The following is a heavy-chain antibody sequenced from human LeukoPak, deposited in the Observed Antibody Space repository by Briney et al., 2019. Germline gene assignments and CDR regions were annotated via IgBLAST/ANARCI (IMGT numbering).Heavy chain of an antibody. CDR2: ISSGSYYI. V-gene: IGHV3-21*01. CDR1: GFTFSTYT. CDR3: GAAYSGSSPFDY. Sequence: GGSLRLSCTASGFTFSTYTMNWVRQAPGKGLEWVSSISSGSYYIYYADSVKGRFTISRDNVKNSLFLQVNSLRAEDTAVYYCGAAYSGSSPFDYWGQGTLVTVSS. D-gene: IGHD1-26*01. J-gene: IGHJ4*02.